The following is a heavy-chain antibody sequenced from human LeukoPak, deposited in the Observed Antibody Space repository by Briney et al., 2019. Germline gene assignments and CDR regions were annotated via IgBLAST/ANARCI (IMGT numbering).Heavy chain of an antibody. D-gene: IGHD3-9*01. J-gene: IGHJ6*02. CDR2: INPNSGGT. V-gene: IGHV1-2*02. CDR3: ARDHLRYFDWQTADYYHYGMDV. CDR1: GYGFINYG. Sequence: ASVKVSCKTSGYGFINYGITWVRQAPGQGLEWMGWINPNSGGTNYAQKFQGRVTMTRDTSISTAYMELSRLRSDDTAVYYCARDHLRYFDWQTADYYHYGMDVWGQGTTVTVSS.